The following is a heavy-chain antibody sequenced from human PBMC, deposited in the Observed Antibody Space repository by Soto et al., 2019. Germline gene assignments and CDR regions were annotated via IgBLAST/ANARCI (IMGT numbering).Heavy chain of an antibody. Sequence: SGPTLVNPTETLTLTCTFSGFSITSPGMSVSWIRQPPGRALEWLALIERDDDDKYYSTSLKTRLTISKDTRKNQVVLTMANMDPADTATYYCARSIRGPRKFNGMDVWVPGTTVTVSS. D-gene: IGHD1-20*01. J-gene: IGHJ6*02. CDR3: ARSIRGPRKFNGMDV. CDR2: IERDDDDK. V-gene: IGHV2-70*13. CDR1: GFSITSPGMS.